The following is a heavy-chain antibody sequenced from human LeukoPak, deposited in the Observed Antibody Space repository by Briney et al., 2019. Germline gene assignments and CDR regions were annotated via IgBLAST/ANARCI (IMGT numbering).Heavy chain of an antibody. V-gene: IGHV3-21*01. J-gene: IGHJ6*04. CDR2: ISSSGNYI. CDR3: ARGRSFDWLNPMDV. CDR1: GFTFSSYS. D-gene: IGHD3-9*01. Sequence: TGGSLRLSCAPSGFTFSSYSMTWVRQAPGKGLEWVSSISSSGNYIYYAGSLRGRFTISRDNARNSLCLQMNSLRAEDTAVYYCARGRSFDWLNPMDVWGKGTTVTISS.